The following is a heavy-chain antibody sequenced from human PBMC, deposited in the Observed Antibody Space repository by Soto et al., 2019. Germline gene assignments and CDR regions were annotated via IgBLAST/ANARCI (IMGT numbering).Heavy chain of an antibody. Sequence: SETLSLTCTVSGGCISSYYWSWIRQPPGKGLEWIGYIYYSGSTNYNPSLKSRVTISVDTSKNQFSLKLSSVTAADTAVYYCARTSGASFDSWGQGALVPVSA. J-gene: IGHJ4*02. V-gene: IGHV4-59*01. CDR1: GGCISSYY. CDR2: IYYSGST. CDR3: ARTSGASFDS.